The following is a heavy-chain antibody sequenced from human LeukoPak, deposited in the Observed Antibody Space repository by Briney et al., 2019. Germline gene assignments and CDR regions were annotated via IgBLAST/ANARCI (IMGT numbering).Heavy chain of an antibody. CDR2: ISWNSGSI. Sequence: GGSLRLSCAASGFSFSSYAMHWVRQAPGKGLEWVSGISWNSGSIGYADSVKGRFTISRDNAKNSLYLQMNSLRAEDTALYYCAKDPSDIWGQGTMVTVSS. CDR1: GFSFSSYA. V-gene: IGHV3-9*01. CDR3: AKDPSDI. J-gene: IGHJ3*02.